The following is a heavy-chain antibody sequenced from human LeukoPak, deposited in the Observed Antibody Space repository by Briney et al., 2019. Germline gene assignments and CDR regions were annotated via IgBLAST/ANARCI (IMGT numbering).Heavy chain of an antibody. Sequence: GGSLRLSCAGSGFIFNNYAMHWVRQPPGKGLEWVSGISWNSGSIDYADSVKGRFTISRDDAKNSLYLHMNSLRVEDTAFYYCAKDNRRHYTSGPNPDSLHWGQGALVTVSS. CDR3: AKDNRRHYTSGPNPDSLH. CDR1: GFIFNNYA. J-gene: IGHJ4*02. CDR2: ISWNSGSI. V-gene: IGHV3-9*01. D-gene: IGHD6-19*01.